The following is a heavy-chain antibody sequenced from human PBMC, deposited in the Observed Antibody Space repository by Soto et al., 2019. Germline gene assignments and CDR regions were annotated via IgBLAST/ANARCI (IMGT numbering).Heavy chain of an antibody. CDR3: TTDDPINRN. V-gene: IGHV3-15*01. J-gene: IGHJ4*02. CDR2: IKSKTDGGTT. CDR1: GFTFSNAW. Sequence: GGSLRLSCAASGFTFSNAWMSWVRQAPGKGLEWVGRIKSKTDGGTTDYVAPVKGRFTISRDDSKNMVFLQMSSLKIEDTAVYYCTTDDPINRNWGQGTQVTVSS.